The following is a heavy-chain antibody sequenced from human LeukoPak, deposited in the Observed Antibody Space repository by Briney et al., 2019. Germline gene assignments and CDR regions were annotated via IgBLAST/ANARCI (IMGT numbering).Heavy chain of an antibody. V-gene: IGHV1-69*02. D-gene: IGHD2-2*02. J-gene: IGHJ4*02. CDR3: ASLHCSSTSCYNWFDY. CDR1: GGTFSSYT. Sequence: SVKVSCKASGGTFSSYTISWVRQAPGQGLEWMGRIIPILGIAKYAQKFQGRVTITADKPTSTAYMELSSLRSEDTAVYYCASLHCSSTSCYNWFDYWGQGTLVTVSA. CDR2: IIPILGIA.